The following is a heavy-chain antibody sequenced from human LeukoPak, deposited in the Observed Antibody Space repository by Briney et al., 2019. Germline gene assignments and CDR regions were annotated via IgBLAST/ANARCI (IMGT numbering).Heavy chain of an antibody. CDR2: IYPGDSDS. CDR3: ARRGYSYGVDY. CDR1: GYSFTNYW. V-gene: IGHV5-51*01. Sequence: PGESLKISCKGSGYSFTNYWIGWVRQMPGKGLEWMGIIYPGDSDSRVNPSSKGQVSMSVDKSISTAYLQWSSLKASDTAMYYCARRGYSYGVDYWGQGTQVTVSS. D-gene: IGHD5-18*01. J-gene: IGHJ4*02.